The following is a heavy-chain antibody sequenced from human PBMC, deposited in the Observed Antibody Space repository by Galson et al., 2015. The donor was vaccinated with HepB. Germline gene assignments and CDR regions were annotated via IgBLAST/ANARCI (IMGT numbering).Heavy chain of an antibody. Sequence: ETLSLTCAVSGVSIIGYYWAWIRKPPGKGLEYIGYIHYTGRTSYNPSLKSRLSISVDTSINHFSLKLSSLTAADTAIYYCARAMEARPFDLWGPGALVTVSS. CDR3: ARAMEARPFDL. V-gene: IGHV4-59*01. CDR1: GVSIIGYY. J-gene: IGHJ3*01. CDR2: IHYTGRT. D-gene: IGHD1-1*01.